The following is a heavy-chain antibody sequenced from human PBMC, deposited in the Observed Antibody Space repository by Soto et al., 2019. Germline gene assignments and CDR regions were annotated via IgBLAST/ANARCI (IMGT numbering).Heavy chain of an antibody. CDR3: ARDHAEYYYYGMDV. CDR1: GGTFSSYA. V-gene: IGHV1-69*05. J-gene: IGHJ6*02. Sequence: GASVKVSCKASGGTFSSYAISWVRQAPGQGLEWMGGIIPIFGTANYAQKFQGRVTITRDTSASTAYMELSSLRSEDTAVYYCARDHAEYYYYGMDVWGQGTTVTVSS. CDR2: IIPIFGTA.